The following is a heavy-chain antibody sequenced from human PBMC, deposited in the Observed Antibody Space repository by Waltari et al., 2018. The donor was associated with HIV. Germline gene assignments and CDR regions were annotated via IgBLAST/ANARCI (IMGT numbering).Heavy chain of an antibody. CDR3: ARALTRGLWDS. D-gene: IGHD2-2*01. CDR2: VYLGGSA. V-gene: IGHV3-53*01. CDR1: GVSVTDNY. Sequence: VQLVESGGGLIQPGGSLSLSGEVSGVSVTDNYMSWVRQAPGKRLEWVSVVYLGGSADYADSVRGRFTTSRDDSKNMLYLQMNSLRAEDTAVYYCARALTRGLWDSWGQGTLVTVSS. J-gene: IGHJ4*02.